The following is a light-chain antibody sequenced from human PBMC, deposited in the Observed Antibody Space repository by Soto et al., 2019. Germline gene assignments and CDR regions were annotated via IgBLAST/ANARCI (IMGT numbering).Light chain of an antibody. J-gene: IGLJ2*01. CDR1: SSAVGGYNY. Sequence: QSALTQPASVSGSPGQSITISCTGTSSAVGGYNYVSWYQQHPGKAPKLMIYDVSNRPSGVSNRFSGSKSGNTAALTISGRQAEDEADYYCSSYTSSSTLGVFGGGTKLTVL. V-gene: IGLV2-14*01. CDR3: SSYTSSSTLGV. CDR2: DVS.